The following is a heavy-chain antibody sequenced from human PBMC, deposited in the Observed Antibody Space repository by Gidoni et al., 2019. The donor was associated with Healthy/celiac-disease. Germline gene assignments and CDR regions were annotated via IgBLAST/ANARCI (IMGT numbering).Heavy chain of an antibody. V-gene: IGHV2-26*01. CDR3: ARIGPPPHYYYYGMDV. CDR2: IFSNDEK. CDR1: GFSLSNARMG. J-gene: IGHJ6*02. Sequence: QVTLKESGPVLVKPTETLTLTCTVSGFSLSNARMGVSWIRQPPGKALEWLAHIFSNDEKSYSTSLKSRLTISKDTSKSQVVLTMTNMDPVDTATYYCARIGPPPHYYYYGMDVWGQGTTVTVSS.